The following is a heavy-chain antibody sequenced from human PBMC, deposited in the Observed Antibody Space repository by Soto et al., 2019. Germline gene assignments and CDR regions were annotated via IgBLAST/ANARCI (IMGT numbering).Heavy chain of an antibody. Sequence: LRLSCAASGFTFSSYGMHWVRQAPGKGLEWVAVIWYDGSNKYYADSVEGRFTISRDNSKNTLYLQMNSLRAEDTAVYYCAREDIVVVPAAPSPYYYYGMDVWGQGTTVTVSS. J-gene: IGHJ6*02. D-gene: IGHD2-2*01. CDR3: AREDIVVVPAAPSPYYYYGMDV. CDR1: GFTFSSYG. CDR2: IWYDGSNK. V-gene: IGHV3-33*01.